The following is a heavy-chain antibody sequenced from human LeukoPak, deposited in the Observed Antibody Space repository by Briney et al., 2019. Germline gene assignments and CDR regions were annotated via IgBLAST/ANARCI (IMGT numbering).Heavy chain of an antibody. CDR1: GYSFTSYW. CDR2: IYPGDSDT. Sequence: GESLKISCKGSGYSFTSYWIGWVRQMPVKGLEWMGIIYPGDSDTRYSPSFQGQVTISADKSISTAYLQWSSLKASDTAMYYCAVLRYFDWLLRSDAFDIWGQGTMVTVSS. J-gene: IGHJ3*02. D-gene: IGHD3-9*01. V-gene: IGHV5-51*01. CDR3: AVLRYFDWLLRSDAFDI.